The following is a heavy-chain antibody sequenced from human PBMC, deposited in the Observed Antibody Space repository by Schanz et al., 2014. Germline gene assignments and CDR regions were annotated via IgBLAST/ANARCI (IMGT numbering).Heavy chain of an antibody. J-gene: IGHJ3*02. CDR1: GFTFSRYS. D-gene: IGHD3-16*01. CDR3: TKERDRGVSAFDI. Sequence: EVQLVESGGGLVQPGGPLRLSCTASGFTFSRYSMNLVRQAPGKGLEWVTYVSRSTPDIYYADSMKGRFTISGDDSKNALYLQMNSLRAEDAAVYYCTKERDRGVSAFDIWGQWTMVTVSS. CDR2: VSRSTPDI. V-gene: IGHV3-48*01.